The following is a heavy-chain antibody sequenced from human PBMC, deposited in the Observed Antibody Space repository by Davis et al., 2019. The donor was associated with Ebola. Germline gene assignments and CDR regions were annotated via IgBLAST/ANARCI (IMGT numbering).Heavy chain of an antibody. J-gene: IGHJ4*02. CDR3: ARGRDGYNFGFDY. D-gene: IGHD5-24*01. CDR1: GGSISSGDYY. Sequence: SETLSLTCTVSGGSISSGDYYWSWIRQSPGKGLEWIGHLYYDVNTKYSPSLKSRVTISSDTSKNQFSLKLTSVTAADTAVYYCARGRDGYNFGFDYWGQGTLVTVSS. V-gene: IGHV4-61*08. CDR2: LYYDVNT.